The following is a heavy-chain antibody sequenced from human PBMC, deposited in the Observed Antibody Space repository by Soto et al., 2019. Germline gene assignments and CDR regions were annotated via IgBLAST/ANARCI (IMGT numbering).Heavy chain of an antibody. CDR2: IKTSGDTT. CDR1: GFAFSNCA. CDR3: TKDVTGDIGADF. V-gene: IGHV3-23*05. J-gene: IGHJ4*02. D-gene: IGHD2-21*02. Sequence: AGCLGLSCAASGFAFSNCAISWVRQAPGKGLEWVSTIKTSGDTTFYADPVKGRFTTSRDDSKNTLYLQMNSLRAEDTATCYCTKDVTGDIGADFWGQGTPVTVSS.